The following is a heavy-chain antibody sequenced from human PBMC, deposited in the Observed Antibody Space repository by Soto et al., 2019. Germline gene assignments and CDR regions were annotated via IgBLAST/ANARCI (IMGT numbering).Heavy chain of an antibody. CDR1: GFTFSSYA. J-gene: IGHJ3*02. D-gene: IGHD2-15*01. V-gene: IGHV3-30-3*01. Sequence: QVQLVESGGGVVQPGRSLRLSCAASGFTFSSYAMHWVRQAPGKGLEWVAVISYDGSNKYYADSVKGRFTISRDNSKNTLYLQMNSLRAEDTAVYYCARVLVVAAMSAFDIWGQGTMVTVSS. CDR3: ARVLVVAAMSAFDI. CDR2: ISYDGSNK.